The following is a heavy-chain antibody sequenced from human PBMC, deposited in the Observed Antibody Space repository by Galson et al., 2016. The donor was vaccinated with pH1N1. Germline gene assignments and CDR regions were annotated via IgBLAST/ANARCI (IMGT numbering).Heavy chain of an antibody. V-gene: IGHV3-23*01. CDR3: AKANFGGYDLAAFDI. CDR1: GFGFSSYA. D-gene: IGHD5-12*01. CDR2: VSGSGGYT. Sequence: LRLSCAASGFGFSSYAMSWVRQAPGKGLEWVSSVSGSGGYTYDADSVKGRFTISRDNSNSTLYLQMNSLRVEETALYYCAKANFGGYDLAAFDIWGQGTMVTVSS. J-gene: IGHJ3*02.